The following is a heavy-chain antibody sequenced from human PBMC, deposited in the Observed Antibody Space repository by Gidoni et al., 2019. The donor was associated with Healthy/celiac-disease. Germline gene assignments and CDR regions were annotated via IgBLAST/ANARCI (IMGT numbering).Heavy chain of an antibody. D-gene: IGHD3-10*01. CDR2: IWYDGSNK. Sequence: QVQLVESGVGVVQPGRSLRLSCAASGFTFSSYGMHWVRQAPGKGLEWVAVIWYDGSNKYYADSVKGRFTISRDNSKNTLYLQMNSLRAEDTAVYYCARVVRVGDAFDIWGQGTMVTVSS. V-gene: IGHV3-33*01. CDR1: GFTFSSYG. J-gene: IGHJ3*02. CDR3: ARVVRVGDAFDI.